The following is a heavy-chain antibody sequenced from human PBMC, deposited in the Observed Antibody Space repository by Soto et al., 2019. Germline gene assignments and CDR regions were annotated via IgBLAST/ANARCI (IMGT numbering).Heavy chain of an antibody. CDR1: GYTFTRSG. V-gene: IGHV1-18*01. J-gene: IGHJ6*02. CDR3: ARGGVAPYSYYGMDI. Sequence: QVQLVQSGAEVKKPGVSVKVACKASGYTFTRSGISWARQAPGQGPEWMGWSSSYNSDTNYAQTFQGRVTMTTDTSTSTAYMELRSLRSDDTAVYYCARGGVAPYSYYGMDIWGQGTPVTVSS. CDR2: SSSYNSDT. D-gene: IGHD5-12*01.